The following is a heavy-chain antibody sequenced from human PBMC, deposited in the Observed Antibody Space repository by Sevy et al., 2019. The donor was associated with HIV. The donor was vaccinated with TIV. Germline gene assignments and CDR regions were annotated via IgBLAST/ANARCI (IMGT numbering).Heavy chain of an antibody. Sequence: GGSLRLSCAASGFTFSTYGMHWVRQAPGKGLEWVAFIRYDESEQYCVDSVKGRCTISRDNSKSTLYLRLSSLRDEDTAVYYCAKDRRPSHRITTFGGVDYFEYWGQGTLVTVSS. CDR2: IRYDESEQ. D-gene: IGHD3-3*01. J-gene: IGHJ4*02. V-gene: IGHV3-30*02. CDR3: AKDRRPSHRITTFGGVDYFEY. CDR1: GFTFSTYG.